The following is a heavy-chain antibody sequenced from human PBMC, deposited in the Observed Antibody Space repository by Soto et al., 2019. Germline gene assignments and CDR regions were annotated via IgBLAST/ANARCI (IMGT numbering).Heavy chain of an antibody. D-gene: IGHD2-15*01. CDR1: GFTFSSYG. Sequence: PGGSLRLSCAASGFTFSSYGMHWVRQAPGKGLEWVAVIWYGGSNKYYADSVKGRFTISRDNSKNTLYLQMNSLRAEDTAVYYCARISGYCSGGSCYPYYYYGMDVWGQGTTVTVSS. V-gene: IGHV3-33*01. CDR2: IWYGGSNK. J-gene: IGHJ6*02. CDR3: ARISGYCSGGSCYPYYYYGMDV.